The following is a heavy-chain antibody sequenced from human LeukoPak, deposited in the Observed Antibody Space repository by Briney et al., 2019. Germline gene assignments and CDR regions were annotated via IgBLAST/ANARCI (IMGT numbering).Heavy chain of an antibody. J-gene: IGHJ4*02. V-gene: IGHV3-23*01. CDR3: VKEGHGPQILLYGGRFDY. CDR1: GFTFSNYA. D-gene: IGHD3-16*01. CDR2: ISASGGSR. Sequence: GGSLRLSCVASGFTFSNYAMGWVRQAPGKGLEWVAGISASGGSREYARSVRGRFTISRDKSKNTLNLQMNSLRAEDTAVYYCVKEGHGPQILLYGGRFDYWGQGTLVTVSS.